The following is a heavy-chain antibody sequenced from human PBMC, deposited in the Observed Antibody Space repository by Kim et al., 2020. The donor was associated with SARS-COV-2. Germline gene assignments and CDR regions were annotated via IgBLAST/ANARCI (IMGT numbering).Heavy chain of an antibody. J-gene: IGHJ6*01. D-gene: IGHD1-26*01. CDR1: GFTFSSYG. CDR3: AKDRRGSYYFSRRPYYY. CDR2: ISYDGSNK. V-gene: IGHV3-30*18. Sequence: GGSLRLSCAASGFTFSSYGMHWVRQAPGKGLEWVAVISYDGSNKYYADSVKGRFTISRDNSKNTLYLQMNSLRAEDTAVYYCAKDRRGSYYFSRRPYYY.